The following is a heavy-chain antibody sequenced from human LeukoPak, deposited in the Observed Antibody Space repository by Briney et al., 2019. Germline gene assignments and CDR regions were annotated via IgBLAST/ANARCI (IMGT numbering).Heavy chain of an antibody. CDR2: IKQDGSEK. CDR3: ARAPASGSYFRVDY. D-gene: IGHD1-26*01. CDR1: GFSFSGYW. V-gene: IGHV3-7*01. Sequence: GGSLRLSCAASGFSFSGYWMSWVRQAPGKGLEWVANIKQDGSEKYYVDSVKGRFTISRDNAQRSLYLHMNNLRAEDTAVYYCARAPASGSYFRVDYWGQGALVTVSS. J-gene: IGHJ4*02.